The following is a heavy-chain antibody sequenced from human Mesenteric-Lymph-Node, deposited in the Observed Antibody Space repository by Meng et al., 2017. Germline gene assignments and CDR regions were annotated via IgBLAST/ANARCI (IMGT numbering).Heavy chain of an antibody. CDR3: AKIGSNHQFDL. Sequence: QVQLVPSGAEVQKPGASVKVSCKASGYTFTVYYMHWVRQAPGQGLEWMGRINPHTGGINYAQEFQGRVAMTRDTSISTAYMELSRLRTDDTAVYYCAKIGSNHQFDLWGQGTLVTVSS. J-gene: IGHJ4*02. V-gene: IGHV1-2*06. CDR1: GYTFTVYY. D-gene: IGHD4-11*01. CDR2: INPHTGGI.